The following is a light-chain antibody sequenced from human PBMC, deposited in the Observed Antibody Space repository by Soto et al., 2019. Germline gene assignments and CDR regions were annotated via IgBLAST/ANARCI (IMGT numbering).Light chain of an antibody. CDR3: PQYAGSPWT. V-gene: IGKV3-20*01. CDR2: SAS. CDR1: QNLGTLY. Sequence: EIVLTQSPGTLSLSPGERGTLSCRASQNLGTLYLAWFQQKSGQAPRLLIYSASRRATGIPDRFTGSGSGTDFTLTINRGEPEDIAVYFCPQYAGSPWTFGQGTK. J-gene: IGKJ1*01.